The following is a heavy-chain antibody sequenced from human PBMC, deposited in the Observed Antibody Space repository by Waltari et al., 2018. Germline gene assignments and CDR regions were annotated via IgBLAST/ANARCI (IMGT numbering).Heavy chain of an antibody. D-gene: IGHD1-26*01. CDR1: GYTFRYYH. CDR2: INPKNGDT. CDR3: ARDPGPIVGAPDF. J-gene: IGHJ4*02. V-gene: IGHV1-2*02. Sequence: QVQLVQSGTEVKKTGASVRVSCQASGYTFRYYHLPWVRQTPGQGFEWMGWINPKNGDTSYAQNFLGRVTMTRDTSINTAYMDLSGLRSDDAAVFYCARDPGPIVGAPDFWGQGTLVTVSS.